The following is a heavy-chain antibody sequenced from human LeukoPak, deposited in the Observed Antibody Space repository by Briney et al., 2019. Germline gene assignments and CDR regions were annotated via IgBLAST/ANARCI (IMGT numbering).Heavy chain of an antibody. J-gene: IGHJ4*02. D-gene: IGHD3-10*01. CDR1: GFTFSSYA. V-gene: IGHV4-34*01. Sequence: GSLRLSCAASGFTFSSYAMSWIRQPPGKGLEWIGEINHSGSTNYNPSLKSRVTISVDTSKNQLSLKLSSVTAADTAVYYCARERITMVRGVISNFDYWGQGTLVTVSS. CDR3: ARERITMVRGVISNFDY. CDR2: INHSGST.